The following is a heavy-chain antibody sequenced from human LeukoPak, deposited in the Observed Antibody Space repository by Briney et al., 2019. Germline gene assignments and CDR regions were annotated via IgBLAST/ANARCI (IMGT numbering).Heavy chain of an antibody. Sequence: GGSLRLSCAASGFTFSSYAMSWVRQAPGKGLEWVSAISGSGGSTYYADSVKGRFTISRDNSKNTLYLQMNSMRAEDTGVYYCAKGGHDSSGYWAFDYWGQGTLVTVSS. CDR2: ISGSGGST. V-gene: IGHV3-23*01. CDR3: AKGGHDSSGYWAFDY. D-gene: IGHD3-22*01. CDR1: GFTFSSYA. J-gene: IGHJ4*02.